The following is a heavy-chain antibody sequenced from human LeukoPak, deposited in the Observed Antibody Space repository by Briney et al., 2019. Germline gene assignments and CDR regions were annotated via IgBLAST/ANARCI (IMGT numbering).Heavy chain of an antibody. Sequence: SETLSLTCTVSGGSISSSNYYWAWIRQPPGKGLDWMGGFAYSGSTYYNPSLKSRVSIFGDTSKNQFSLKLTSVTAADTAMYYCARKDYFDNYTFDIWGQGTVVTVSS. V-gene: IGHV4-39*01. D-gene: IGHD3-9*01. CDR1: GGSISSSNYY. CDR2: FAYSGST. J-gene: IGHJ3*02. CDR3: ARKDYFDNYTFDI.